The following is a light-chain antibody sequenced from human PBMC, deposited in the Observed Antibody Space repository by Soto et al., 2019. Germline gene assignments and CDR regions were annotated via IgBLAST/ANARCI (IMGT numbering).Light chain of an antibody. Sequence: EIVMTQSPATLSVSPGEGATLSCRASQGIGSTLAWYQHKPGQTPRLLIYDASTRATGVPARFSGSGSGTEFTLTINSLQSEDFAVYYCHQYNKWPQMGEGYTFGQGTKLEIK. CDR2: DAS. CDR3: HQYNKWPQMGEGYT. CDR1: QGIGST. J-gene: IGKJ2*01. V-gene: IGKV3-15*01.